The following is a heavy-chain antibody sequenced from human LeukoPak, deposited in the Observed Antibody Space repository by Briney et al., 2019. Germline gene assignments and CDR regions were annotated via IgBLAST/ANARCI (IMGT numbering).Heavy chain of an antibody. V-gene: IGHV4-59*11. CDR2: IYYSGST. Sequence: SETLSLTCTVSGVSISSHYWSWIRQPPGKGLEGMGYIYYSGSTNYNPSLKSRVTISVDTSKNQFSLKLSSVTAADTAVYYCAREPSGYYCSGSHFDYWGQGTLVTVSS. D-gene: IGHD3-10*01. CDR3: AREPSGYYCSGSHFDY. CDR1: GVSISSHY. J-gene: IGHJ4*02.